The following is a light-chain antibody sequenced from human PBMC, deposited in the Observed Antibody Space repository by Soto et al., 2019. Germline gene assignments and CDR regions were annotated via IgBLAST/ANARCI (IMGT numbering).Light chain of an antibody. V-gene: IGKV4-1*01. Sequence: DIVMTQSPDSLAVSLGERATINCKFSQSVLHTSYNKNYLAWYQQKPGHPPKVLIYWASTRESGVPDRFSGSGSGTDFTLTISDLQAEDVAVYYCQQSYSSPLTFGGGTKVEIK. CDR1: QSVLHTSYNKNY. J-gene: IGKJ4*01. CDR2: WAS. CDR3: QQSYSSPLT.